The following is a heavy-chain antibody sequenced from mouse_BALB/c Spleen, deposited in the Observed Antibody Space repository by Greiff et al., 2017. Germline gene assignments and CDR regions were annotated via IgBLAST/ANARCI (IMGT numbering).Heavy chain of an antibody. V-gene: IGHV5-6-4*01. D-gene: IGHD2-1*01. J-gene: IGHJ4*01. CDR2: ISSGGSYT. CDR1: GFTFSSYT. Sequence: EVQLVESGGGLVKPGGSLKLSCAASGFTFSSYTMSWVRQTPEKRLEWVATISSGGSYTYYPDSVKGRFTISRDNAKNTLYLQMSSLKSEDTAMYYCTGDGPDYGSYVSAMDYWGQGTSVTVSS. CDR3: TGDGPDYGSYVSAMDY.